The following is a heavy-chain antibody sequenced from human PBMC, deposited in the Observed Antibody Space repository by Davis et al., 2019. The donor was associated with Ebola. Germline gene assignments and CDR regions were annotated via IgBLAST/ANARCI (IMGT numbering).Heavy chain of an antibody. J-gene: IGHJ6*03. Sequence: PGGSLRLSCAASGFTFDHHGMHWVRHAPGNGLEWVSSITSGSSFIYSADSVKGRFTISRDNAKNSLYLQMNSLRAEDTAVYYCARVPDCSSTSCYSHMDVWGKGTTVTVSS. V-gene: IGHV3-21*01. CDR2: ITSGSSFI. CDR3: ARVPDCSSTSCYSHMDV. D-gene: IGHD2-2*02. CDR1: GFTFDHHG.